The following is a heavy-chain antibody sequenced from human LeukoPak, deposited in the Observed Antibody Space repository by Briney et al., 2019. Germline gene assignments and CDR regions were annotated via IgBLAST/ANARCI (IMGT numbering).Heavy chain of an antibody. J-gene: IGHJ6*02. V-gene: IGHV3-48*01. CDR1: GFTFSSYS. Sequence: GGSLRLSCAASGFTFSSYSMNWVRQAPGKGLEWVSYISSSSSSTIYYADSVKGRFTISRDNAKNSLYLQMNSLRAEDTAVYYCARDDPGYSPYYYGMDVWGQGTTVTVSS. CDR3: ARDDPGYSPYYYGMDV. D-gene: IGHD5-12*01. CDR2: ISSSSSSTI.